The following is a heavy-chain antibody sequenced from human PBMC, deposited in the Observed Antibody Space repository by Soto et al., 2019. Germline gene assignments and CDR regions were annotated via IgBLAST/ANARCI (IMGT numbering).Heavy chain of an antibody. V-gene: IGHV4-34*09. Sequence: SETLSLTCAVYGGSFSGYHWTWIRQTPGKGLEWIGYIHYTGSISYNPSLQSRLTISVDTSKNQFSLKLTSVTAADTAVYFCAREDDGGDRDYYGLDVWGQGTTVTVS. CDR1: GGSFSGYH. CDR2: IHYTGSI. D-gene: IGHD2-21*02. CDR3: AREDDGGDRDYYGLDV. J-gene: IGHJ6*02.